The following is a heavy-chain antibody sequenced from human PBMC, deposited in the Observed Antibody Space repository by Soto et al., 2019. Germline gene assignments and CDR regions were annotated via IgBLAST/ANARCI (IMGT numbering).Heavy chain of an antibody. Sequence: GWSLRLSCASSGFSFSISPMHWVRQAPGKGPEWVALISYDGTNKFYADSVKGRFTISRDNSKSTLYLQVDSLRPEDAAVYYCARDPKTSGGQHWAFNYFDSWGQGTLVTVSS. CDR2: ISYDGTNK. V-gene: IGHV3-30-3*01. CDR3: ARDPKTSGGQHWAFNYFDS. J-gene: IGHJ4*02. CDR1: GFSFSISP. D-gene: IGHD7-27*01.